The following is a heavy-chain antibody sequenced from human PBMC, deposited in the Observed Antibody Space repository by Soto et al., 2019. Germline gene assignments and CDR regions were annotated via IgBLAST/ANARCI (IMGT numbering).Heavy chain of an antibody. D-gene: IGHD2-8*02. CDR1: GFIFSRYG. CDR3: AKDQSYWLPPLGTDY. J-gene: IGHJ4*02. Sequence: QVQLVESGGGVVQPGRSLRLSCAASGFIFSRYGMHWVRQAPGKGLEWVAVISFDGSNKNYAESVKDRFTISRDNSKNTLFLQMDSLRSEDTAVYYCAKDQSYWLPPLGTDYWGQGTLVTVSS. V-gene: IGHV3-30*18. CDR2: ISFDGSNK.